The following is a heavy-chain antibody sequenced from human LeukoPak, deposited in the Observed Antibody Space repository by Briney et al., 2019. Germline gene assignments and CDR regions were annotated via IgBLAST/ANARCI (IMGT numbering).Heavy chain of an antibody. CDR2: INQDGSEK. J-gene: IGHJ4*02. Sequence: PGGSLRLSCAASGFTFSSYWMSWVRQAPGKGLEWVASINQDGSEKYYVDSVKGRFTVSRDNAKNSLYLQMNSLRVEDTAVYYCAMDCSDENCYFPDFDYWSQGTLVTVSS. V-gene: IGHV3-7*04. CDR1: GFTFSSYW. CDR3: AMDCSDENCYFPDFDY. D-gene: IGHD2-15*01.